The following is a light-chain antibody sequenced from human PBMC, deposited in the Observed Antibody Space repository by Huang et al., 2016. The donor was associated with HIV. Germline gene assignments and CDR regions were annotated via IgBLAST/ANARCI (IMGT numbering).Light chain of an antibody. CDR3: QQYYSIPQT. V-gene: IGKV4-1*01. J-gene: IGKJ1*01. CDR2: WAS. Sequence: DIVMTQSPDSLAVSLGERATIKCRASPSVVNGSTSKNYLAWFQQKPGQAPRLLIYWASSRESGVPDRFSGSGSGTDFTLTISSLEAEDAAVYYCQQYYSIPQTFGQGTKVEIK. CDR1: PSVVNGSTSKNY.